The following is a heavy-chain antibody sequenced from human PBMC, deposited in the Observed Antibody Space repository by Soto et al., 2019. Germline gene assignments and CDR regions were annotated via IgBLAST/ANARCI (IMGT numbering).Heavy chain of an antibody. Sequence: SVKVSFKPCGGPLSSFAISLVRKAPGQGLEWMGGIIPIFGTANYAQKFQGRVTITADKSTSTAYMELSRLRSEDTAVYDCARDKRAAAPPLYYYGMDVWGQGTTLTLSS. CDR1: GGPLSSFA. CDR3: ARDKRAAAPPLYYYGMDV. CDR2: IIPIFGTA. J-gene: IGHJ6*02. V-gene: IGHV1-69*06. D-gene: IGHD6-13*01.